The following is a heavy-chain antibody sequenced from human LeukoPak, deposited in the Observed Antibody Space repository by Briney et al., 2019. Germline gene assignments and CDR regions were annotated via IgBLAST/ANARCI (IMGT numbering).Heavy chain of an antibody. Sequence: GGTLRLSCAASGFTFSSYGMSWVRQAPGKGLEWVAFIRYDGSKKYYADSVKGRFTFSRDNSKNTLYLQMNSLRAEDTAVYYCAKDRSGAMITFGGVIVDYWGQGTLVTVSS. CDR1: GFTFSSYG. CDR3: AKDRSGAMITFGGVIVDY. J-gene: IGHJ4*02. D-gene: IGHD3-16*02. CDR2: IRYDGSKK. V-gene: IGHV3-30*02.